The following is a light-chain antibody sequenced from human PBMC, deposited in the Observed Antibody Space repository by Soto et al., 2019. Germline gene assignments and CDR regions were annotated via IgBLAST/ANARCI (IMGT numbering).Light chain of an antibody. V-gene: IGKV3-11*01. CDR2: DAS. CDR1: QSVSSS. CDR3: QQRSNWPPEVT. J-gene: IGKJ3*01. Sequence: EIVLTQSPDTLSLSPGERATLSCRASQSVSSSLAWYQQKPGQAPRLLIYDASKRATGIPARFSGSGSGTDFTLTISSRGAEDFAVCYCQQRSNWPPEVTFGPGTKVDIK.